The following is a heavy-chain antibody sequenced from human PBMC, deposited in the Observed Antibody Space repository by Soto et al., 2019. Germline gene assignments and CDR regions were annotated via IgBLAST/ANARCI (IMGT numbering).Heavy chain of an antibody. CDR3: AKEAGYNAEYYFDY. CDR2: ISWDGGST. V-gene: IGHV3-43*01. Sequence: GGSLRLSCAASGFTFDDYTMHWVRQAPGKGLEWVSLISWDGGSTYYADSVKGRFTISRDNSKNSLYLQMNSLRTEDTALYYCAKEAGYNAEYYFDYWGQGTLVTVSS. D-gene: IGHD5-12*01. J-gene: IGHJ4*02. CDR1: GFTFDDYT.